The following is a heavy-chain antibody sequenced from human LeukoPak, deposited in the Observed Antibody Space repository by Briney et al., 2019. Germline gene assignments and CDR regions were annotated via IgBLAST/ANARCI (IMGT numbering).Heavy chain of an antibody. CDR1: GFTFSSYE. J-gene: IGHJ4*02. CDR3: AKYENVVVVAATIDY. CDR2: ISWNSGSI. V-gene: IGHV3-9*01. Sequence: GGSLRLSCAASGFTFSSYEMNWVRQAPGKGLEWVSGISWNSGSIGYADSVKGRFTISRDNAKNSLYLQMNSLRAEDTALYYCAKYENVVVVAATIDYWGQGTLVTVSS. D-gene: IGHD2-15*01.